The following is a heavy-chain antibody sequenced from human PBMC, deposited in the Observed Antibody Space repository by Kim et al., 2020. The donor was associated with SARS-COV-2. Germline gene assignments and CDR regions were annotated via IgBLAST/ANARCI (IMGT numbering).Heavy chain of an antibody. CDR2: IWYDGSNK. CDR3: ARVTAMVLGVAFDI. Sequence: GGSLRLSCAASGFTFSSYGMHWVRQAPGKGLEWVAVIWYDGSNKYYADSVKGRFTISRDNSKNTLYLQMNSLRAEDTAVYYCARVTAMVLGVAFDIWGQGTMVTVSS. CDR1: GFTFSSYG. D-gene: IGHD5-18*01. V-gene: IGHV3-33*01. J-gene: IGHJ3*02.